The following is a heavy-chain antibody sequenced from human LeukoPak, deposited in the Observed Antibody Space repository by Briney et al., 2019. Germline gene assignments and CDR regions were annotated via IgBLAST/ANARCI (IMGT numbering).Heavy chain of an antibody. D-gene: IGHD3-10*01. J-gene: IGHJ6*02. CDR2: IWYDGSNK. CDR1: GFTFSSYG. CDR3: ARDLLGRRNGMVRAHKGMDV. V-gene: IGHV3-33*01. Sequence: GRSLRLSCAASGFTFSSYGMHWVRQAPGKGLEWVAVIWYDGSNKYYADSVKGRFTISRDNSKNTLYLQMNSLRAEDTAVYYCARDLLGRRNGMVRAHKGMDVWGQGTTVTVSS.